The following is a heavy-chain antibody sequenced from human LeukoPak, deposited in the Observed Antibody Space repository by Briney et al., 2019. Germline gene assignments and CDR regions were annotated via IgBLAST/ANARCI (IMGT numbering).Heavy chain of an antibody. CDR2: INPNSGGT. CDR1: GYTFTGYY. J-gene: IGHJ4*02. Sequence: ASVKVSCKASGYTFTGYYMHWVRQAPGQGLEWMGWINPNSGGTNYAQKFQGWVTMTRDTSISTAYMELSRLRSDDTAVYYCARDGHYGSGSYDHWGQGTLVTASS. CDR3: ARDGHYGSGSYDH. V-gene: IGHV1-2*04. D-gene: IGHD3-10*01.